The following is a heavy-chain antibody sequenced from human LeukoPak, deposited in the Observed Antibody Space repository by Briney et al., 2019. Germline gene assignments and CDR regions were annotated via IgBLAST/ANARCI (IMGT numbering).Heavy chain of an antibody. CDR1: GVIFSSNW. CDR2: ISSDGSIT. CDR3: ARVRHYDSTGPAYYFDY. J-gene: IGHJ4*02. V-gene: IGHV3-74*01. Sequence: HSGGSLRLSCAASGVIFSSNWMHWVRQAPGKGLVWVSRISSDGSITNYAESVKGRFTVSRDNAKNTLYLQMNSLRVEDTAVYYCARVRHYDSTGPAYYFDYWGQETLVTVPS. D-gene: IGHD3-22*01.